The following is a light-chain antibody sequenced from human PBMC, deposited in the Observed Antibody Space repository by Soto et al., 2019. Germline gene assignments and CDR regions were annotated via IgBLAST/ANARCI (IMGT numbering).Light chain of an antibody. Sequence: EIVLTQSPGTLSLSPGEEATLSCRASQSVDSNYLAWYQQKPGQTPRLIIYGASGRADGIPHRFSGSGFGTDFTLTISKVEPEDFAVYYCQQRGTFGQGTRLEIK. CDR3: QQRGT. V-gene: IGKV3D-20*02. CDR2: GAS. CDR1: QSVDSNY. J-gene: IGKJ5*01.